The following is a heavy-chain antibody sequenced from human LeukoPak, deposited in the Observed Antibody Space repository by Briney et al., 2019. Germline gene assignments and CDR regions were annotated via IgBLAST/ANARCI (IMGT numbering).Heavy chain of an antibody. CDR1: GFTFSSDG. V-gene: IGHV3-30*18. J-gene: IGHJ4*02. CDR2: ISYDGSNK. D-gene: IGHD6-25*01. Sequence: WGSLRLSCAASGFTFSSDGMHWVRQAPGKGLEWVAVISYDGSNKYYADSVKGRFTISRDNSKNTLYLQMNSLRAEDTAVYYCAKDRAGEAATDYWGQGTLVTVSS. CDR3: AKDRAGEAATDY.